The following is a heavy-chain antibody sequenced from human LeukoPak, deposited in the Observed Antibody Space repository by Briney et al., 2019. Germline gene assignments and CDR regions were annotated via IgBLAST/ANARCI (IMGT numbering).Heavy chain of an antibody. D-gene: IGHD2-15*01. CDR2: INHSGST. Sequence: SETLSLTCAVYGGSFSGYYWSWIRQPPGKGLEWIGEINHSGSTNYNPSLKSRVTISVDTSKNQFSLKLSSVTAADTAVYYCARAPRAFGVGGPVAAKNWFDPWGQGTLVTVSS. V-gene: IGHV4-34*01. J-gene: IGHJ5*02. CDR1: GGSFSGYY. CDR3: ARAPRAFGVGGPVAAKNWFDP.